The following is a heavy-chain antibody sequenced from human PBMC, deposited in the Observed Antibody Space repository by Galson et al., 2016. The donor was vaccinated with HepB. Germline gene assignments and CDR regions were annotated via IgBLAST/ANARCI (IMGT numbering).Heavy chain of an antibody. CDR3: ATFWSELESTRAYHFDY. V-gene: IGHV1-46*01. CDR2: INPSGGST. D-gene: IGHD3-3*01. CDR1: GYTFSSYY. Sequence: SVKVSCKASGYTFSSYYMYWVRQAPGQGLEWMGIINPSGGSTSYAQKFQGRVTMTRDTSTSTVYMELSSLRSEDTAVYYCATFWSELESTRAYHFDYWGQGTLVTVSS. J-gene: IGHJ4*02.